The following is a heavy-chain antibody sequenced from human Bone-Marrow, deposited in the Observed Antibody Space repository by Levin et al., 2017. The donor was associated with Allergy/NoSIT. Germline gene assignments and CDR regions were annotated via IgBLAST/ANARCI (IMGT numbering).Heavy chain of an antibody. CDR2: IHYSGST. CDR1: SGSISTYY. J-gene: IGHJ5*02. CDR3: AGWDYDFWSGYYTT. Sequence: SETLSLTCTISSGSISTYYWNWIRQTPGKGLEWIGYIHYSGSTRSNPSLKSRATISVDTSSNQFSLKLSSVTAADTAVYYCAGWDYDFWSGYYTTWGQGALVTVSS. D-gene: IGHD3-3*01. V-gene: IGHV4-59*01.